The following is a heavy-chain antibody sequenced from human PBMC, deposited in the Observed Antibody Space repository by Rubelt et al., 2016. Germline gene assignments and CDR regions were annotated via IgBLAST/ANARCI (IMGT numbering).Heavy chain of an antibody. V-gene: IGHV3-66*01. J-gene: IGHJ4*02. Sequence: DAQLVESGGGLVQPGGSLRLSCAASGFTVSSNYMSWVRQAPGKGLEWVSVIYSGVSKYYADSVKGRFTISRDNAKNSLYLQMNSLRDEDTAVYYCARDYSNSYWGQGTLVTVSS. CDR3: ARDYSNSY. CDR2: IYSGVSK. CDR1: GFTVSSNY. D-gene: IGHD4-11*01.